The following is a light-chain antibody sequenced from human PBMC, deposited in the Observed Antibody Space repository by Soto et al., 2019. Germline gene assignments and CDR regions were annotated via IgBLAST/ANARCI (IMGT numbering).Light chain of an antibody. Sequence: DIEMTQSPSTLSASIGDGVTITCRASQSVSGRVAWYQQTPGKAPKLLISDASKLETGVSSRFRGHVSGTEFTLSISSLQPGDSATYYCQQYNSFPWTFGLGTKVDIK. V-gene: IGKV1-5*01. CDR3: QQYNSFPWT. CDR2: DAS. CDR1: QSVSGR. J-gene: IGKJ1*01.